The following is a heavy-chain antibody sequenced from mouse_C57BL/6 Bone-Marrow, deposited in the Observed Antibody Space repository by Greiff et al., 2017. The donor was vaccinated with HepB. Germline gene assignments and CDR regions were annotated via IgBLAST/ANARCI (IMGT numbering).Heavy chain of an antibody. CDR2: IYPRSGNT. V-gene: IGHV1-81*01. J-gene: IGHJ1*03. CDR3: ASWLRWYVDV. Sequence: QVQLKQSGAELARPGASVKLSCKASGYTFKSYGISWVKQRTGQGLEWIGEIYPRSGNTYYNEKFKGKATLTADKSSSTAYMELRSLTSEDSAVYFCASWLRWYVDVWGTGTTVTVSS. CDR1: GYTFKSYG. D-gene: IGHD2-2*01.